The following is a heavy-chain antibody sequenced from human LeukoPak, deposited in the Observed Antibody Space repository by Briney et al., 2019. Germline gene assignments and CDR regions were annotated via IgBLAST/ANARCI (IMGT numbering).Heavy chain of an antibody. CDR3: AKGLRTGVGPYMGYHYYMDV. J-gene: IGHJ6*03. CDR1: GFTFSSYA. CDR2: INDNGDGT. V-gene: IGHV3-23*01. Sequence: AGGSLRLSCAASGFTFSSYAMSWVRQAPGKGLKWVSTINDNGDGTYYADSVKGRFTISRDNSYNTVSLQMNSLRDEDTGVYYCAKGLRTGVGPYMGYHYYMDVRGKGATVTVSS. D-gene: IGHD3-16*01.